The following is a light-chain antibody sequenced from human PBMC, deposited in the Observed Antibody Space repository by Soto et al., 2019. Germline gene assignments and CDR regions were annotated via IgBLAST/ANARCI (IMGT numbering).Light chain of an antibody. CDR1: SSDVGAYTY. J-gene: IGLJ1*01. Sequence: QSALTQPRSVSGSPGQSVTISCTGTSSDVGAYTYVSWYQQHPGKAPKLMIYDVNKRPSGIPDRFSGFKSGNTASLTISGLQAEDEADYYYCSYAGSYTYVFGTGTKVTVL. CDR2: DVN. CDR3: CSYAGSYTYV. V-gene: IGLV2-11*01.